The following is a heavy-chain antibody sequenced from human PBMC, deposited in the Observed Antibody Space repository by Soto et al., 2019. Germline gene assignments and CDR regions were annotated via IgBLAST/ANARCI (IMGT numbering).Heavy chain of an antibody. V-gene: IGHV1-18*01. D-gene: IGHD3-10*01. CDR1: GYTFASYG. J-gene: IGHJ6*02. CDR3: ARDAYGSGIYTYTYYYYGMDV. Sequence: QVQLVQSGAEVKKPGASVKVSCKASGYTFASYGISWVRQAPGQGLEWMGWISTYNGNTNYAQKLQGRVTMTTDTSTXIAXMXLRSLRSDDTAVYYCARDAYGSGIYTYTYYYYGMDVWGQGTTVTVSS. CDR2: ISTYNGNT.